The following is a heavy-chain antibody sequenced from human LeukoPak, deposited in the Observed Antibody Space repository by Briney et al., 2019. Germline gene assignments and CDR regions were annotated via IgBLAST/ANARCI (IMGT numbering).Heavy chain of an antibody. CDR1: GGSISSYY. CDR2: IYYSGST. V-gene: IGHV4-59*08. D-gene: IGHD6-6*01. Sequence: SETLSLTCTVSGGSISSYYWSWIRQPPGKGLEWIGYIYYSGSTNYNPSLKSRVTISVDTSKNQFSLKLSSVTAADTAAYYCARGYEYRFDPWGQGTLVTVSS. J-gene: IGHJ5*02. CDR3: ARGYEYRFDP.